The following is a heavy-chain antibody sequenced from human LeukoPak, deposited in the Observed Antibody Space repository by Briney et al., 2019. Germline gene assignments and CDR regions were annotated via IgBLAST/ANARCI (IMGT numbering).Heavy chain of an antibody. CDR1: GYTFTRNY. CDR3: ASPPKWISGSAPLGY. V-gene: IGHV1-46*01. J-gene: IGHJ4*02. Sequence: ASVKVSCKASGYTFTRNYMHWVRQAPGQGLEWMGVINPSGDSTNYAQKFQGRVTMTRDMSTSTVYLELSSLRSEDTAVYYCASPPKWISGSAPLGYWGQGTLVTVAS. D-gene: IGHD3-22*01. CDR2: INPSGDST.